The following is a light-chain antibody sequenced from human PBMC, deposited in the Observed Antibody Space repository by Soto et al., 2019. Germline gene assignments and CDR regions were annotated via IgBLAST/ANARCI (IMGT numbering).Light chain of an antibody. Sequence: DIQMTQSPSSVSASVGDRITSTCRASQGISSYLAWYQQKPGKALKLLMFAASTLQSGVPSRFSGSGSGTDFTLTISSLQPDDFATYYCQHYNSYSEAFGQGTKVDI. CDR2: AAS. CDR3: QHYNSYSEA. V-gene: IGKV1-16*01. CDR1: QGISSY. J-gene: IGKJ1*01.